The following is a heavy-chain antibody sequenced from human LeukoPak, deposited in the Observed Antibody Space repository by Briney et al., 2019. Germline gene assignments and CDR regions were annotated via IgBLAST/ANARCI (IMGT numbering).Heavy chain of an antibody. J-gene: IGHJ5*02. V-gene: IGHV4-61*02. CDR3: ARVTTGGWFDP. Sequence: SETLSLTCTVSGGSISSSRYYWAWIRQPAGKGLEWIGRIYTSGSTNYNPSLKSRVTMSVDTSKNQFSLKLSSVTAADTAVYYCARVTTGGWFDPWGQGTLVTVSS. CDR2: IYTSGST. D-gene: IGHD4-17*01. CDR1: GGSISSSRYY.